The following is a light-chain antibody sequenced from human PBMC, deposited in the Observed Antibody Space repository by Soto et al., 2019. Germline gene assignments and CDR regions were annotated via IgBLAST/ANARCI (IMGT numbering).Light chain of an antibody. Sequence: EIVLTQSPGALSLSPGERATLSCRVSQSVGSTYVGWYQQKPGQAPRLLIYGTSNRASGIPDRFSGSGSGTDFTLTISRLEPEDFAVYYWQQYGSSPPDTFGQGTKLEIK. CDR2: GTS. V-gene: IGKV3-20*01. CDR1: QSVGSTY. J-gene: IGKJ2*01. CDR3: QQYGSSPPDT.